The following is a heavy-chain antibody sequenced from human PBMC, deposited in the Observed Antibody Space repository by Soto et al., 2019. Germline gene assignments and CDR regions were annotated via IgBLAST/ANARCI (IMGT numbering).Heavy chain of an antibody. CDR3: EKDKNPVATLDELDY. CDR1: GFTFSSYS. J-gene: IGHJ4*02. V-gene: IGHV3-30*18. CDR2: ISYDGSNK. Sequence: GSLLLSCAASGFTFSSYSMNWVRQAPGKGLEWVAVISYDGSNKYYADSVKGRFTISRDNSKNTLYLQMNSLRAEDTAVYYCEKDKNPVATLDELDYWGQGTLVTVSS. D-gene: IGHD5-12*01.